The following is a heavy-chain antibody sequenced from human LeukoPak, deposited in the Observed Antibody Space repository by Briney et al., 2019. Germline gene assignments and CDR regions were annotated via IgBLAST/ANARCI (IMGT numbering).Heavy chain of an antibody. Sequence: ASVKVSCKASGYTFTSYGIGWVRQAPGQGLEWMGWISAYNGNTNYAQKLQGRVTVTRDTSTSTVHMELSGLRSEDTAVYYCARDQEGFDYWGQGTLVTVSS. V-gene: IGHV1-18*01. J-gene: IGHJ4*02. CDR3: ARDQEGFDY. CDR1: GYTFTSYG. CDR2: ISAYNGNT.